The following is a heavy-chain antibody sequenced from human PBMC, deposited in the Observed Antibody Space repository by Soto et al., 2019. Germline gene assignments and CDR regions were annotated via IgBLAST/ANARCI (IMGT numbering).Heavy chain of an antibody. CDR1: EFTFSNYG. V-gene: IGHV3-33*01. CDR3: ASLGYCSGGSCLGAFDI. J-gene: IGHJ3*02. Sequence: GGSLRLSCAASEFTFSNYGIHWVRQAPGRGLEWVAVIWYDGSNKYYAESVKGRFTISRDNSRNTLYLQMNSLRAEDTAVYYCASLGYCSGGSCLGAFDIWGRGTMVTVSS. CDR2: IWYDGSNK. D-gene: IGHD2-15*01.